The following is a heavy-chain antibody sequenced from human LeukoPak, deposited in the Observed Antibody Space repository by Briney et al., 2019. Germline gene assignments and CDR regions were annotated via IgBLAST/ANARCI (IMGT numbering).Heavy chain of an antibody. J-gene: IGHJ4*02. CDR1: GFTFSSYW. Sequence: GGSLRLSCAASGFTFSSYWMSWVRQAPGKGLEWVANIKQDGSEKYYVDSVKGRFTISRDNAKNSLYLQMNSLRAEDTAVYYRARRKRTYYDILAGYSYYFDYWGQGTLVTVSS. CDR2: IKQDGSEK. V-gene: IGHV3-7*01. CDR3: ARRKRTYYDILAGYSYYFDY. D-gene: IGHD3-9*01.